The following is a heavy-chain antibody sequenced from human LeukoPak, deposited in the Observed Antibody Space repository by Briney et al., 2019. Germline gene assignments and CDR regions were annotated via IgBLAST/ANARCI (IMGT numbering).Heavy chain of an antibody. J-gene: IGHJ4*02. CDR2: IRSKANSYAT. Sequence: GGSLKLSCAASGFTFSGSAMHWVRQASGKGLEWVGRIRSKANSYATAYAASVKGRFTISRDDSKNTAYLQMNSLKTEDTAVYYCTRQVGGDYAPDYWGQGTLVTVSS. D-gene: IGHD3-16*01. CDR1: GFTFSGSA. V-gene: IGHV3-73*01. CDR3: TRQVGGDYAPDY.